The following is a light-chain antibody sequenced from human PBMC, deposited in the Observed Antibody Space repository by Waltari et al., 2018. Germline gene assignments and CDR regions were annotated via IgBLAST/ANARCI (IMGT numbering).Light chain of an antibody. J-gene: IGKJ2*01. CDR1: QSVVYSDGNPY. V-gene: IGKV2-30*01. Sequence: DVVMTQSPLSLPVTLGQPASIPCRSSQSVVYSDGNPYVNWFQQRPGQSPRRLIYKVSNRDSGVPDRFSGSASGTDFTLKISRVEAEDVGVYYCMQGTHWPYTFGQGTKLEIK. CDR2: KVS. CDR3: MQGTHWPYT.